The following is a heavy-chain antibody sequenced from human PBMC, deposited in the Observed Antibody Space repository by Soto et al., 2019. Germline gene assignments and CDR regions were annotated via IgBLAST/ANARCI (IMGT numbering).Heavy chain of an antibody. V-gene: IGHV1-2*04. CDR2: INPNSGGT. CDR1: GYTFTGYY. J-gene: IGHJ6*02. Sequence: QVQLVQSGAEVKKPGASVKVSCKASGYTFTGYYMHWVRQAPGQGLEWMGWINPNSGGTNYAQKFQGWVTMTRDTSISTAYMELRRLRSDDTAVYYCARDRSTRDPRYYYYYYGMDVWGQGTTVTVSS. D-gene: IGHD1-26*01. CDR3: ARDRSTRDPRYYYYYYGMDV.